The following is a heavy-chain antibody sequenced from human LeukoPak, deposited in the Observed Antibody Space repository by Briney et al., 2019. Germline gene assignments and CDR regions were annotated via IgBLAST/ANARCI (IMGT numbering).Heavy chain of an antibody. D-gene: IGHD6-13*01. CDR3: ARDRIAAGVLDF. V-gene: IGHV1-2*02. J-gene: IGHJ4*02. CDR1: GYTFTGYY. Sequence: ASVKVSCKASGYTFTGYYMHWVRQAPGQGLEWMGWINPNSGGTNYAQKFQGRVTMTRDTSISTAHMELTSLTSDDTAVYFCARDRIAAGVLDFWGQGTLVTVSS. CDR2: INPNSGGT.